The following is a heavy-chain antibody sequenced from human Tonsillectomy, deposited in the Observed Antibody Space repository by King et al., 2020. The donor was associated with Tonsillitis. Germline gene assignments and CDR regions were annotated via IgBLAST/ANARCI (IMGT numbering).Heavy chain of an antibody. CDR2: MSYSGSS. CDR3: AGLSNNCTDVVDV. J-gene: IGHJ6*02. Sequence: QLQESGPGLVKPSGTLSLTCAVSGGSMTSHYWTWVRQSPGEGLEWIGYMSYSGSSIDNPSLKSRVTISVATSKNQFSLELNSVTAADTALYYCAGLSNNCTDVVDVWGQGTMVTVSS. V-gene: IGHV4-59*08. D-gene: IGHD2-8*02. CDR1: GGSMTSHY.